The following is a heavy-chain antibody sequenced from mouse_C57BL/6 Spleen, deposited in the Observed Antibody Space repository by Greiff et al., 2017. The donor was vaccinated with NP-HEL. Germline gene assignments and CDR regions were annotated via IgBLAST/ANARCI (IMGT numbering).Heavy chain of an antibody. CDR1: GYTFTSYW. D-gene: IGHD4-1*01. Sequence: QVQLKQPGAELVKPGASVKLSCKASGYTFTSYWMQWVKQRPGQGLEWIGEIDPSDSYTNYNQKFKGKATLTVDTSSSTAYMQLSSLTSEDSAVYYCARYGANWAWFAYWGQGTLVTVSA. V-gene: IGHV1-50*01. J-gene: IGHJ3*01. CDR2: IDPSDSYT. CDR3: ARYGANWAWFAY.